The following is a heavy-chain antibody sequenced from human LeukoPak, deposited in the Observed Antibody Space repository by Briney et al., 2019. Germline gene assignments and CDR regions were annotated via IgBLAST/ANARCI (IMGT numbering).Heavy chain of an antibody. CDR1: GYTFTSYY. V-gene: IGHV1-46*03. Sequence: ASVKVSCKASGYTFTSYYMHRVRQAPGQGLEWMGIINPSGGSTSCAQKFQGRVTMTRDTSTSTVYMELSSLRSEDTAVYYCASHTVTTFGEYFQHWGQGTLVTVSS. CDR3: ASHTVTTFGEYFQH. CDR2: INPSGGST. J-gene: IGHJ1*01. D-gene: IGHD4-17*01.